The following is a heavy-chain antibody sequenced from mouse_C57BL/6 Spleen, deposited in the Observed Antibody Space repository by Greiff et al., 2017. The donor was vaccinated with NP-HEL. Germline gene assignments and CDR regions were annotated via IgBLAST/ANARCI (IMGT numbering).Heavy chain of an antibody. CDR2: IDPETGGT. Sequence: QLQQSGAELVRPGASVTLSCKASGSTFTDYEMHWVKQTPVHGLEWIGAIDPETGGTAYNQKFKGKAILTADKSSSTAYMELRSLTSEDSAVYYCTRTSPMVRFAYWGQGTLVTVSA. CDR3: TRTSPMVRFAY. V-gene: IGHV1-15*01. D-gene: IGHD2-13*01. CDR1: GSTFTDYE. J-gene: IGHJ3*01.